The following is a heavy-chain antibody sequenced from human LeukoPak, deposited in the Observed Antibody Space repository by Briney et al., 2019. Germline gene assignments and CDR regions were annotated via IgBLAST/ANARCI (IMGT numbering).Heavy chain of an antibody. V-gene: IGHV1-2*02. CDR2: INPNSGGT. CDR1: GYTFTGYY. D-gene: IGHD6-13*01. J-gene: IGHJ4*02. Sequence: ASVKVSCKASGYTFTGYYMHWVRQAPGQGLEWMGWINPNSGGTNYAQKFQGRVTMTRDTSISTAYMELSGLRSDDTAVYYCARSGSSWSLIIDYWGQGTLVTVSS. CDR3: ARSGSSWSLIIDY.